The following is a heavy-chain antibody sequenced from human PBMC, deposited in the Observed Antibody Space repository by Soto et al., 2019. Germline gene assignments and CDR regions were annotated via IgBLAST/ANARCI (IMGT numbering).Heavy chain of an antibody. D-gene: IGHD6-19*01. CDR1: GASVSSGSFY. CDR2: IYNNETF. Sequence: SETLSLTCSVSGASVSSGSFYLIGIGQPPGNGLEWIGFIYNNETFNYNPSLKSRVTLSVDTSKHQFSLKLSSVTAADTAVYYCARVPLRYSSSHNFDSWGQGALVTVSS. CDR3: ARVPLRYSSSHNFDS. J-gene: IGHJ4*02. V-gene: IGHV4-61*01.